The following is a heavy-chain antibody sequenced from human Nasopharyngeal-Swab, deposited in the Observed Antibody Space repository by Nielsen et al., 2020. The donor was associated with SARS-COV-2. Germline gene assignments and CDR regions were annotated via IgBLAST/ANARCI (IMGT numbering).Heavy chain of an antibody. CDR2: IYYSGST. D-gene: IGHD3-22*01. V-gene: IGHV4-59*08. CDR3: ARHRKADYYDSSGYYDNTYYFDY. Sequence: GSLRLSCTVSGGSISSYYWSWIRQPPGKGLEWIGYIYYSGSTNYNPSLKSRVTISVDTSKNQFSLKLSSVTAADTAVYYCARHRKADYYDSSGYYDNTYYFDYWGQGTLVTVSS. CDR1: GGSISSYY. J-gene: IGHJ4*02.